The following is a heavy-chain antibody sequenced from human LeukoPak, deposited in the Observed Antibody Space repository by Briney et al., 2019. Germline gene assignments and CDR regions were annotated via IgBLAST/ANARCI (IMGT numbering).Heavy chain of an antibody. CDR3: AKDRRYYGSGSYYSGAYYYYGMDG. V-gene: IGHV3-30*18. CDR2: ISYDGSNK. Sequence: GRSLRLSCAASGFTFSSYGMHWVRQAPGKGLEWVAVISYDGSNKYYADSVKGRFTISRDNSKNTLYLQMNSLRAEDTAVYYCAKDRRYYGSGSYYSGAYYYYGMDGWGQGTTVTVSS. J-gene: IGHJ6*02. CDR1: GFTFSSYG. D-gene: IGHD3-10*01.